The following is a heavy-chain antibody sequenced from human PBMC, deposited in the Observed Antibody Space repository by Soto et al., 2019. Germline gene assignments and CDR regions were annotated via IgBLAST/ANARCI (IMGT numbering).Heavy chain of an antibody. CDR3: TGGGPGHPFDY. CDR2: IHYSGCT. V-gene: IGHV4-59*11. CDR1: GVSITSHY. D-gene: IGHD7-27*01. J-gene: IGHJ4*02. Sequence: QVQLQESGPGLVKPSETLSLTCTVSGVSITSHYWTWIRQPPGKGLEWIGNIHYSGCTNYSPSLKSRVIISVDTSENQSSLKLSSVTTADTAVYYCTGGGPGHPFDYWGQGTLVTVSS.